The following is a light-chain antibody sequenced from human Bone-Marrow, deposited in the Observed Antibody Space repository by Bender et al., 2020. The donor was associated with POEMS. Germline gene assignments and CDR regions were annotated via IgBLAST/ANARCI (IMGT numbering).Light chain of an antibody. Sequence: QSVLTQPPSVSAAPGQKVTISCSGTFSNLGSNYVSWYQQLPGTAPKLLIYENNKRPSGIPDRFSASKSGTSATLGIAGLQTGDEADYYCGTWDSSLTAVFGGGTKLTVL. CDR3: GTWDSSLTAV. CDR1: FSNLGSNY. CDR2: ENN. J-gene: IGLJ3*02. V-gene: IGLV1-51*02.